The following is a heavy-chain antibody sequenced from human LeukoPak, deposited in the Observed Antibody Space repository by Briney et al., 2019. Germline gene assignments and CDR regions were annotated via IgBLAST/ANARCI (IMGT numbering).Heavy chain of an antibody. Sequence: PGGSLRLSCAASGFPLRSYGMAWVRQAPGKGLEWVSGITGSGDTYYADSVKGRFTVSRDTSQNTAYLQMDGLRVEDTAVYYCVKRGSGNSGYDSWGQGTLVSVSS. J-gene: IGHJ5*01. CDR2: ITGSGDT. CDR1: GFPLRSYG. CDR3: VKRGSGNSGYDS. V-gene: IGHV3-23*01. D-gene: IGHD5-12*01.